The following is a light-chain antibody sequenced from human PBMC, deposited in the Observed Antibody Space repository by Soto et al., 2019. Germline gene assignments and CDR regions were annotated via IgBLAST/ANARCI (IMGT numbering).Light chain of an antibody. V-gene: IGKV3-20*01. Sequence: EIVLTQSPGTLSLSPGERATLSCRASQSVSSSYLAWYQQKPGQAPRLLIYGASSRATGIPDRFSGSGSGTDFTLTISRLETEDFAVYYCQQYCSSPLMYTFGQGTKLEIK. CDR2: GAS. CDR1: QSVSSSY. CDR3: QQYCSSPLMYT. J-gene: IGKJ2*01.